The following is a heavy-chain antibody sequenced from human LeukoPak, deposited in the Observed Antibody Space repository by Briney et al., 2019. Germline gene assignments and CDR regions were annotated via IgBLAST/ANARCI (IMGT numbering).Heavy chain of an antibody. CDR2: FSSSGDNT. V-gene: IGHV3-23*01. CDR3: AKVLGNWYFDL. Sequence: GGSLRLSCAAAGFTFSSYAMTWVRQAPGKGLDWVSAFSSSGDNTYYADSVKGRFTISRDNSKNTLYLQMTNLRVEDTAVYYCAKVLGNWYFDLWGRGTLVTVSS. D-gene: IGHD7-27*01. CDR1: GFTFSSYA. J-gene: IGHJ2*01.